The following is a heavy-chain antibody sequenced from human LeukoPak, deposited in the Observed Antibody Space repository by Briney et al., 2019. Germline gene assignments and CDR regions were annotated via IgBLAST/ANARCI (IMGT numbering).Heavy chain of an antibody. CDR2: INSAGSST. V-gene: IGHV3-74*01. Sequence: PGGSLRLSCAASGFTFSSYWMHWVRQAPGKGLVWVSRINSAGSSTAYADSVKGRFTISRDNAKNSLYLQMNSLRAEDTAVYYCAREVGYGDLDAFDIWGQGTMVTVSS. CDR1: GFTFSSYW. J-gene: IGHJ3*02. D-gene: IGHD4-17*01. CDR3: AREVGYGDLDAFDI.